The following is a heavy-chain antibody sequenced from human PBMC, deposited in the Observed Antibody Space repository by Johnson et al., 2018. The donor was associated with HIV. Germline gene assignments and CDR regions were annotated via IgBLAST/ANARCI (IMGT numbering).Heavy chain of an antibody. D-gene: IGHD3-22*01. CDR3: VRDRGAVVIGSGAFDM. CDR2: ISSSGSTI. Sequence: QVQLVESGGGLVKPGGSLRLSCAGSGFTFSDHYMSWVRQAPGKGLEWVSFISSSGSTIYYSDSVKGRFTISRDNAKNSLYLQMNSLRAEDTAVYFCVRDRGAVVIGSGAFDMWGQGTLVTGSS. J-gene: IGHJ3*02. CDR1: GFTFSDHY. V-gene: IGHV3-11*04.